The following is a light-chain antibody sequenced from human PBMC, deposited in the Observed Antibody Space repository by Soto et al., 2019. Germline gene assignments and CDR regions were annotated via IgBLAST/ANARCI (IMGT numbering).Light chain of an antibody. Sequence: QSALNQPASVSGSLGQSITISCTGTSNDVGAYNYVSWYLHHPGKAPQLMIYDVSNRPSGVSNRFSGSSSGYTASLTISGLQAEDEADYYCSSYTSSSTLVFGTGTKVTVL. CDR2: DVS. J-gene: IGLJ1*01. V-gene: IGLV2-14*03. CDR3: SSYTSSSTLV. CDR1: SNDVGAYNY.